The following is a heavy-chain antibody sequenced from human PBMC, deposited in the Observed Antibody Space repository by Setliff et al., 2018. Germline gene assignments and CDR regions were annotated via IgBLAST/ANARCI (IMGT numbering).Heavy chain of an antibody. V-gene: IGHV4-30-4*08. Sequence: SETLSLTCTVSGGSISSGDYYWTWIRQPPGKGLEWIGFIYYSGNTFYNPSLKSRLTISVDTSKNPFSLKLSSVTAADTAVYYCARQLYYYGTPGYFDYWGPGTLVTVSS. CDR2: IYYSGNT. J-gene: IGHJ4*02. CDR1: GGSISSGDYY. CDR3: ARQLYYYGTPGYFDY. D-gene: IGHD3-10*01.